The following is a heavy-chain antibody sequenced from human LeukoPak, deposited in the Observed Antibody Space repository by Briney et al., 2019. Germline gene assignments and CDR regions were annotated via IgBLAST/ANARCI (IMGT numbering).Heavy chain of an antibody. J-gene: IGHJ4*02. CDR2: ITGRGGGT. V-gene: IGHV3-23*01. D-gene: IGHD3-9*01. Sequence: GGPRRLPCAASGFTFSNSAMSWFPHPPGKGRHGFSAITGRGGGTYYADSVKGRFTISRENFKNTLYLQVNSLRAEDTAVYHCVKWGDYDVLTVYYDPDYWGQGTLVTVSS. CDR3: VKWGDYDVLTVYYDPDY. CDR1: GFTFSNSA.